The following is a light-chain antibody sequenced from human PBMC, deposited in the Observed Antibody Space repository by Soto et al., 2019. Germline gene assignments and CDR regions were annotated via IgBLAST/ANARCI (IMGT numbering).Light chain of an antibody. CDR1: QSVSSNF. J-gene: IGKJ1*01. Sequence: EIVLTQSPGTLSLSPGERATLSCKASQSVSSNFLAWYQRKPGQAPRLLIYGASYRATDIPYRFSGSGSGTDFTLTITTLEPEDCAVYDCQQYGTSPPTFGQGTKVEI. CDR2: GAS. CDR3: QQYGTSPPT. V-gene: IGKV3-20*01.